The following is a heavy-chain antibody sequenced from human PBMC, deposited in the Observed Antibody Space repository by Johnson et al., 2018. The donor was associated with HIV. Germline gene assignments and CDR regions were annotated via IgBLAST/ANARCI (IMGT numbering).Heavy chain of an antibody. Sequence: QVQLVESGGGVVQPGRSLRLSCAASGFTFSSYAMHWVRQAPGKGLEWVAVISYDGSNKYYADSVKGRFTISRENAKNSLYLQMNSLRAGDTAVYYCARVTNDAFEIWGQGTMVTVSS. CDR3: ARVTNDAFEI. CDR2: ISYDGSNK. CDR1: GFTFSSYA. V-gene: IGHV3-30*14. J-gene: IGHJ3*02.